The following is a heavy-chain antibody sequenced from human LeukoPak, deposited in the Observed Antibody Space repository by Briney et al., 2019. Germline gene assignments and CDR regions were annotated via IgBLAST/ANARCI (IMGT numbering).Heavy chain of an antibody. CDR1: GDSVSSNSAT. V-gene: IGHV6-1*01. Sequence: SQTLSLTCAISGDSVSSNSATWNWIRQSPSRGLEWLGRTYYRSKWLNDYAPSVKSRIIVNADTSKNQFSLQLKSVTPEDTAAYFCARDSALGLDVFDIWGQGTMVTVSS. D-gene: IGHD7-27*01. CDR2: TYYRSKWLN. J-gene: IGHJ3*02. CDR3: ARDSALGLDVFDI.